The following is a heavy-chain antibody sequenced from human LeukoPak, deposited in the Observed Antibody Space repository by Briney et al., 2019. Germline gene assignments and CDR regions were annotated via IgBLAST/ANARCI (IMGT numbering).Heavy chain of an antibody. CDR1: GGSISSYY. Sequence: SETLSLTCTVSGGSISSYYWSWIRQPPGKGLEWIGYIYYSGSTNYNPSLKSRVTISVDTSKNQFSLKLSPVTAADTAVYYCASSGYSSGGTIDYWGQGTLVTVSS. J-gene: IGHJ4*02. V-gene: IGHV4-59*01. CDR3: ASSGYSSGGTIDY. D-gene: IGHD6-19*01. CDR2: IYYSGST.